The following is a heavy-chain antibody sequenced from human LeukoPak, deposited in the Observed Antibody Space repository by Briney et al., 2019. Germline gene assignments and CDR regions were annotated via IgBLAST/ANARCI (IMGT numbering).Heavy chain of an antibody. CDR3: ARQGSYFATSGSYSSFVDY. Sequence: GESLKISCKGSGYSFTSYWIGWVRQMPGKGLEWMGIIYPVDSTTKYSPSFQGQVTISADKSTSTAYLQWSSLKASDTAMYYCARQGSYFATSGSYSSFVDYWGQGTLVTVSS. CDR2: IYPVDSTT. CDR1: GYSFTSYW. D-gene: IGHD3-22*01. V-gene: IGHV5-51*01. J-gene: IGHJ4*02.